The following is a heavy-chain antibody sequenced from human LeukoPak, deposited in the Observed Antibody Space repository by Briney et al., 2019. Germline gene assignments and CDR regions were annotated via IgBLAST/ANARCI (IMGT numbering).Heavy chain of an antibody. D-gene: IGHD3-10*01. CDR3: ASGALFWFNYYMDV. Sequence: PGGSLRLSCAASGFTFSSYAMHWVRQAPGKGLEWVAVISYDGSNKYYADSVKGRFTISRDNAKNSLYLQMNSLRAEDTAVYYCASGALFWFNYYMDVWGKGTTVTISS. J-gene: IGHJ6*03. CDR1: GFTFSSYA. CDR2: ISYDGSNK. V-gene: IGHV3-30*04.